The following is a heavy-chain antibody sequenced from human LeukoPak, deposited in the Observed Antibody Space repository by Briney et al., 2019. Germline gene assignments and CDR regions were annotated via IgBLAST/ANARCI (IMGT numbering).Heavy chain of an antibody. J-gene: IGHJ4*02. V-gene: IGHV4-4*02. D-gene: IGHD6-13*01. CDR1: GFTFSSFW. CDR3: ATSETAGTLDY. Sequence: PGGSLRLSCAASGFTFSSFWMTWVRQAPGKGLEWIGEIYHSGSTNYNPSLKSRVTISVDKSKNQFSLKLSSVTAADTAVYYCATSETAGTLDYWGQGTLVTVSS. CDR2: IYHSGST.